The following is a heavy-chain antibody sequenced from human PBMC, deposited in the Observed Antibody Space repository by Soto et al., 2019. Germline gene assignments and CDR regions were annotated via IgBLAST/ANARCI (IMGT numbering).Heavy chain of an antibody. CDR1: GGSISSYY. CDR3: ARETTYGDYDLFDY. CDR2: IYYSGST. J-gene: IGHJ4*02. D-gene: IGHD4-17*01. Sequence: ETLSLTCTVSGGSISSYYWSWIRQPPGKGLEWIGYIYYSGSTNYNPSLKSRVTISVDTSKNQFSLKQSSVTDADTAVYYCARETTYGDYDLFDYWGQGTLVTVS. V-gene: IGHV4-59*01.